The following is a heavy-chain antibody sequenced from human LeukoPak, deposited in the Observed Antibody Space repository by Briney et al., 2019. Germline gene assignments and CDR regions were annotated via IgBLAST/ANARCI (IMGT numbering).Heavy chain of an antibody. CDR1: GFTFSSFA. D-gene: IGHD6-13*01. CDR3: ARGGGAAAGIDY. Sequence: GRSLRLSCAASGFTFSSFALHWVRQAPGKGLEWVAVISYDGTNKYYADSVKGRFTISRDNSKNMVYLQMNSLRAEDTAVYYCARGGGAAAGIDYWGQGTLVTVPS. CDR2: ISYDGTNK. V-gene: IGHV3-30*04. J-gene: IGHJ4*02.